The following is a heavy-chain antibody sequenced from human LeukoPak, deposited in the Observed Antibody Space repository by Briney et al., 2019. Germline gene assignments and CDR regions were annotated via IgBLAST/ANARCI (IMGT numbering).Heavy chain of an antibody. V-gene: IGHV3-66*01. D-gene: IGHD6-13*01. Sequence: ETLSLTCTVSGGSINSSNYYWGWIRQPPGKGLEWVSVIYSDGSTDYADSVKGRFTISRDNSKNTLYLQMNSLRAEDTAVYYCARLPHSSPPGHWGQGTLVTVSS. CDR1: GGSINSSNYY. CDR2: IYSDGST. J-gene: IGHJ4*02. CDR3: ARLPHSSPPGH.